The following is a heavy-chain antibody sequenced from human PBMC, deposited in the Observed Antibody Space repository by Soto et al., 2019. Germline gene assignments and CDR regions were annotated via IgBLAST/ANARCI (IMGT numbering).Heavy chain of an antibody. Sequence: QVQLQESGPGLVKPSETLSLMCSVSGGSIRSTSYYWGWIRQPPGKGLEWIGTMYYSGSTFYNPSLQSRVAISGDTSNNQFSLKLNSVTAADTAVYYCASGSQYEISTGQTFDPWGQGTLVSVSS. V-gene: IGHV4-39*01. J-gene: IGHJ5*02. CDR3: ASGSQYEISTGQTFDP. CDR1: GGSIRSTSYY. D-gene: IGHD3-9*01. CDR2: MYYSGST.